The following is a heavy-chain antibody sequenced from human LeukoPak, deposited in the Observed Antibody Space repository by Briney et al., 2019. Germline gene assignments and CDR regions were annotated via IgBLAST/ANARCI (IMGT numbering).Heavy chain of an antibody. D-gene: IGHD6-13*01. CDR1: GFTFSSYS. J-gene: IGHJ4*02. CDR3: ARDSGIAAHFDY. V-gene: IGHV3-21*01. CDR2: ISSSSSYI. Sequence: GGSPRLSCAASGFTFSSYSMNWVRQAPGKGLEWVSSISSSSSYIYYADSVKGRFTISRDNAKNSLYLQMNSLRAEDTAVYYCARDSGIAAHFDYWGQGTLVTVSS.